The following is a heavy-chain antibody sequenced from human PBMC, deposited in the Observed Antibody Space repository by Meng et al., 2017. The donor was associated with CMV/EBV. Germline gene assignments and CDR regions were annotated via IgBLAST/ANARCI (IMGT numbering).Heavy chain of an antibody. J-gene: IGHJ4*02. V-gene: IGHV4-38-2*02. CDR2: IYHSGST. CDR1: GYSISSGYY. CDR3: ARGSIAAVNFGYYFDY. Sequence: SETLSLTCTVSGYSISSGYYWGWIRQPPGKGLEWIGSIYHSGSTYYNPSLKSRVTISVDKSKNQFSLKLSSVTAADTAVYYCARGSIAAVNFGYYFDYWGQGTLVTVSS. D-gene: IGHD6-6*01.